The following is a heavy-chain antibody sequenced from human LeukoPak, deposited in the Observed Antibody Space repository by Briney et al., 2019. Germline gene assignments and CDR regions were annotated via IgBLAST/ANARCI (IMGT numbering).Heavy chain of an antibody. CDR1: GFTFSGHY. CDR2: IGISGETS. V-gene: IGHV3-11*01. CDR3: TRYGDSANKVDF. J-gene: IGHJ4*02. Sequence: GVSLRLSCAASGFTFSGHYMSWIRQAPGKGLEWLSHIGISGETSYNADSVKGRFTISRGNGKSTLYLQMNSLRVEDTAVYYCTRYGDSANKVDFWGQGTLVTVSS. D-gene: IGHD7-27*01.